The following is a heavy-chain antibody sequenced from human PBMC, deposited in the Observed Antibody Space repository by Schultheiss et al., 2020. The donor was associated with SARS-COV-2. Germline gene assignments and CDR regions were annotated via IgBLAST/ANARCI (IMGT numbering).Heavy chain of an antibody. Sequence: ETLSLTCAASGFTFDDYTMHWVRQAPGKGLEWVSLISWDGGSTYYADSVKGRFTISRDNSKNSLYLQMNSLRTEDTALYYCAKAAAGDIVDYYYYMDVWGKGTTVTVSS. D-gene: IGHD2-15*01. CDR1: GFTFDDYT. J-gene: IGHJ6*03. CDR3: AKAAAGDIVDYYYYMDV. V-gene: IGHV3-43*01. CDR2: ISWDGGST.